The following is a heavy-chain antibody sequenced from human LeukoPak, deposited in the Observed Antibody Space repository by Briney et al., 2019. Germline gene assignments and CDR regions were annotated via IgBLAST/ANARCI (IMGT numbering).Heavy chain of an antibody. J-gene: IGHJ5*02. V-gene: IGHV4-34*01. Sequence: SETLSLTCAVYGGSFSGYYWSWIRQPPGKGLEWIGEINHSGSTNYNPSLKSRGTISVDTSKNQFSLKLSSVTAADTAVYYCARGPGIAMAGSYWFDPWGQGTLVTVSS. D-gene: IGHD6-19*01. CDR1: GGSFSGYY. CDR2: INHSGST. CDR3: ARGPGIAMAGSYWFDP.